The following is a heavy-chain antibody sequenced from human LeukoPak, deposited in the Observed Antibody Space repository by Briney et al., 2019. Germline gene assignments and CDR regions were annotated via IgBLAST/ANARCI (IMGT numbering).Heavy chain of an antibody. CDR2: IYYSGST. V-gene: IGHV4-39*01. D-gene: IGHD1-26*01. J-gene: IGHJ4*02. CDR1: GGSISSSSYY. Sequence: SETLSLTCTVSGGSISSSSYYWGWIRQPTGKGLEWIGSIYYSGSTYYNPSLKSRVTISVDTSKNQFSLKLSSVTAADTAVYYCARQWELLYFDYWGQGTLVTVSS. CDR3: ARQWELLYFDY.